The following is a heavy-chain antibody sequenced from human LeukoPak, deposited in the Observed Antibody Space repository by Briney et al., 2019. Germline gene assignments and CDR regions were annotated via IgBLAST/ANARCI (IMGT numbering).Heavy chain of an antibody. Sequence: GGSLRLPCAASGFTFSSYWMSWVRQAPGKGLEWVANIKQDGSEKYYVDSVKGRFTISRDNAKNSLYLQMNSLRAEDTAVYYCARDSAVAGYYYGMDVWGQGTTVTVSS. CDR1: GFTFSSYW. J-gene: IGHJ6*02. CDR2: IKQDGSEK. D-gene: IGHD6-19*01. V-gene: IGHV3-7*01. CDR3: ARDSAVAGYYYGMDV.